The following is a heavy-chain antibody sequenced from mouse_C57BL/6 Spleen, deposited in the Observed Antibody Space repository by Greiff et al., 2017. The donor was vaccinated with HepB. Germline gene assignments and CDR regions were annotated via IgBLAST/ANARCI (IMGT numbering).Heavy chain of an antibody. D-gene: IGHD3-2*02. Sequence: EVQLQQSGPELVKPGASVKISCKASGYTFTDYYMNWVKQSHGKSLEWIGDINPNNGGTSYNQKFKGKATLTVDKSSSTAYMELRSLTSEDSAVYYCARYRSSGFFDYWGQGTTLTVSS. CDR2: INPNNGGT. J-gene: IGHJ2*01. CDR1: GYTFTDYY. CDR3: ARYRSSGFFDY. V-gene: IGHV1-26*01.